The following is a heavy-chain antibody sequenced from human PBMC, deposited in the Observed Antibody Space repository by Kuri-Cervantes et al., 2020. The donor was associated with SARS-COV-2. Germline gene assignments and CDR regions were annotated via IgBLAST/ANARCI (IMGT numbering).Heavy chain of an antibody. D-gene: IGHD2-8*01. CDR3: ARGFKQSNGVDY. J-gene: IGHJ4*02. Sequence: LSLTCAASGFTFSSYSMNWVRQAPGKGLEWVSSISSSSSYIYYADSVKGRFTISRDNAKNSLYLQMNSLRAEDTAVYYCARGFKQSNGVDYWGQGTLVTVSS. V-gene: IGHV3-21*01. CDR1: GFTFSSYS. CDR2: ISSSSSYI.